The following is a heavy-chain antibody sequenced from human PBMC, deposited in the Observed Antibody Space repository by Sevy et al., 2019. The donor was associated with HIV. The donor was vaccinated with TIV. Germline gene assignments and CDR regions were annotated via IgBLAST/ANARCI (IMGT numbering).Heavy chain of an antibody. CDR3: ARVAARGWFDP. CDR2: INHSGST. J-gene: IGHJ5*02. Sequence: SETLSLTCAVYGGSFSGYYWNWIRQPPGKGLEWIGEINHSGSTNYNPSLKSRVTISVDTSKNQFSLKLSSVTAADTAVYYCARVAARGWFDPWGQGTLVTVSS. CDR1: GGSFSGYY. V-gene: IGHV4-34*01.